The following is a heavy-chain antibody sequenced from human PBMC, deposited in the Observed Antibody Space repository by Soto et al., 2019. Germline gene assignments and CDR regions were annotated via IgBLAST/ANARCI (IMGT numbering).Heavy chain of an antibody. CDR1: GFSLSTSGMR. J-gene: IGHJ6*02. V-gene: IGHV2-70*04. Sequence: SGPYAGEPTQTLTLTCTFSGFSLSTSGMRVSWIRQPPGKALEWLARIDWDDDKFYSTSLKTRLTISKDTSKNQVVLTMTNMDPVDTATYYCARTRTYCGGDCYSGYYYGMDVWGQGTTVTVSS. D-gene: IGHD2-21*02. CDR2: IDWDDDK. CDR3: ARTRTYCGGDCYSGYYYGMDV.